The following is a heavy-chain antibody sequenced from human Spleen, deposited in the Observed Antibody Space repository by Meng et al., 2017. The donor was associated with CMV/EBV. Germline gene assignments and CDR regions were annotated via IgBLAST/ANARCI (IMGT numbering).Heavy chain of an antibody. J-gene: IGHJ4*02. CDR2: IHPNSGAT. CDR1: GYTFNAFY. D-gene: IGHD6-19*01. CDR3: ARMIAVAGTAPFDY. Sequence: ASVKVSCKASGYTFNAFYIHWVRQAPGQGLEWMGCIHPNSGATKSAQNFQGRVSMTTDTSTRTAYMELTKLRSDDTAFYYCARMIAVAGTAPFDYWGQGSLVTVSS. V-gene: IGHV1-2*02.